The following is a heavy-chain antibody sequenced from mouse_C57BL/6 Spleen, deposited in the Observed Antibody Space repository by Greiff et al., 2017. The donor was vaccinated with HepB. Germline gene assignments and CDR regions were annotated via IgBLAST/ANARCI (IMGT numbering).Heavy chain of an antibody. CDR1: GFSLTSYA. D-gene: IGHD1-1*01. V-gene: IGHV2-9-1*01. CDR3: ARNYYGSSPRWYFDV. Sequence: VMLVESGPGLVAPSQSLSITCTVSGFSLTSYAISWVRQPPGKGLEWLGVIWTGGGTNYNSALKSRLSISKDNSKSQVFLKMNSLQTDDTARYYCARNYYGSSPRWYFDVWGTGTTVTVSS. J-gene: IGHJ1*03. CDR2: IWTGGGT.